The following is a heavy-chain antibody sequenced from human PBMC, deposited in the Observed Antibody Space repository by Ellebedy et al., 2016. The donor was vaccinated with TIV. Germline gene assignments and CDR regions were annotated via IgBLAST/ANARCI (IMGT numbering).Heavy chain of an antibody. CDR1: GGSFTGYS. V-gene: IGHV4-34*01. CDR2: INTSGST. Sequence: MPSETLSLTCAVYGGSFTGYSWSWIRQPPGTGLEWIGEINTSGSTNYNPSLKSRVSISLDTSKNQFSLKLRSVTAADTAVYFCARGGVSPFIVPLPDYAMDVWGQGTTVTVSS. CDR3: ARGGVSPFIVPLPDYAMDV. J-gene: IGHJ6*02. D-gene: IGHD2-2*01.